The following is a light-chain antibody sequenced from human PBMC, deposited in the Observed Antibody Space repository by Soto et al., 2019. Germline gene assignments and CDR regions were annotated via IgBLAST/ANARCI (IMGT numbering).Light chain of an antibody. CDR1: GNDVGAYNY. CDR2: GVV. J-gene: IGLJ1*01. CDR3: CSYAGSSTYV. Sequence: QSALTQPRSVSGSPGQSVTISCTGTGNDVGAYNYVSWYQQHPGRPPKLLIYGVVRWPSGVPNRFSGSKSGNTASLTISILQAEDEADYYCCSYAGSSTYVFGTGTKVTVL. V-gene: IGLV2-11*01.